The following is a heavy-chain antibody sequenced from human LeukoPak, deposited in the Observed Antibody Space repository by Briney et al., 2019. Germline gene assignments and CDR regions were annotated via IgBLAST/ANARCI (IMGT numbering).Heavy chain of an antibody. CDR3: ARDWVDSSDMDV. CDR2: INPNSGGT. D-gene: IGHD3-22*01. CDR1: GYTFTGYY. V-gene: IGHV1-2*02. J-gene: IGHJ6*02. Sequence: ASVKVSRKASGYTFTGYYMHWVRQAPGQGLEWMGWINPNSGGTNYAQKFQGRVTMTRDTSISTAYMELSRLRSDDTAVYYCARDWVDSSDMDVWGQGTTVTVSS.